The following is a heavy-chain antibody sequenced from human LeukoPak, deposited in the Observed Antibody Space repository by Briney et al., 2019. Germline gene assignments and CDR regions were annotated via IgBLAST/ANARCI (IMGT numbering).Heavy chain of an antibody. CDR2: IYFSGTT. Sequence: PSQALSLTCTVSGGSISSGDYYWSWVRQPPGKALEWIGYIYFSGTTYYKPALKSRVSMSVDTSKNQFSLKLSSVTAADTAMYYCARSTGWLQPFDYWGQGTLVTVSS. CDR1: GGSISSGDYY. V-gene: IGHV4-30-4*01. D-gene: IGHD5-24*01. CDR3: ARSTGWLQPFDY. J-gene: IGHJ4*02.